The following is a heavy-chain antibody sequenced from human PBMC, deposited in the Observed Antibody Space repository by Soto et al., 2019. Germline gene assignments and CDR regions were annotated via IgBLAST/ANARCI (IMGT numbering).Heavy chain of an antibody. CDR3: ASSGAYSTLPRYYYGMDV. D-gene: IGHD2-21*01. V-gene: IGHV4-31*03. CDR2: IYYSGST. J-gene: IGHJ6*02. CDR1: GGSISRGGYY. Sequence: PSETLSLTCTVSGGSISRGGYYWSWIRQHPGKGLEWIGYIYYSGSTYYNPSLKSRVTISVDTSKNQFSLKLSSVTAADTAVYYCASSGAYSTLPRYYYGMDVWGQGTTVTVSS.